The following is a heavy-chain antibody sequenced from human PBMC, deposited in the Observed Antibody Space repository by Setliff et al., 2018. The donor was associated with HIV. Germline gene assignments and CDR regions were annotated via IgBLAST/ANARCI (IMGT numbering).Heavy chain of an antibody. D-gene: IGHD3-10*01. CDR3: AREAPRDASGAFAF. Sequence: ASVKVSCKSSVYNFNIFGVSCVRQAPGHGLEWLGYINRYNIKTHYSPRLQGRLTLTTDTSPNTVYAELRGLISDGPAIYYSAREAPRDASGAFAFWGQGTMVTVSS. V-gene: IGHV1-18*01. CDR1: VYNFNIFG. CDR2: INRYNIKT. J-gene: IGHJ3*01.